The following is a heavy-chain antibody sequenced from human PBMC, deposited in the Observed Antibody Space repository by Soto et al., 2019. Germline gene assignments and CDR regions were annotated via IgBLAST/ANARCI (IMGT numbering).Heavy chain of an antibody. Sequence: SETLSLTCTVSGGSINSRSYYWGWIRQSPGKGLEWIGSIYYSGSTYYNPSLKSRVAMSVDTSKNQFSLKLRSVSAADTAVYYCARQRNSVVSQAYFDDWGQGSLVTVYS. J-gene: IGHJ4*02. D-gene: IGHD2-21*01. CDR3: ARQRNSVVSQAYFDD. V-gene: IGHV4-39*01. CDR2: IYYSGST. CDR1: GGSINSRSYY.